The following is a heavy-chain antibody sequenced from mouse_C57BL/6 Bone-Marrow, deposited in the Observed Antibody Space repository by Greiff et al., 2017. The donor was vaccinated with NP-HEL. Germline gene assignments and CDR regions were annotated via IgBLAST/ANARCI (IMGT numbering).Heavy chain of an antibody. CDR3: VWLWFAY. V-gene: IGHV6-3*01. CDR2: IRLKSDNYAT. Sequence: EVQGVESGGGLVQPGGSMKLSCVASGFTFSNYWMNWVRQSPEKGLEWVAQIRLKSDNYATHYAESVKGRFIISRDDSKSSVYLQMNNLRAEDTGIYYCVWLWFAYWGQGTRGTVSA. CDR1: GFTFSNYW. J-gene: IGHJ3*01.